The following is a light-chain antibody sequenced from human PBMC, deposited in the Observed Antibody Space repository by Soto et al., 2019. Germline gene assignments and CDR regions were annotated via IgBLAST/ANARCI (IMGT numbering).Light chain of an antibody. J-gene: IGKJ1*01. CDR3: QHYNSYSGA. V-gene: IGKV1-5*03. Sequence: DIQMTQPPSTLSGSVGDRFTITCRASQTISSWLAWYQQKPGKAPKLLIYKASTLKSGVPSRFSGSGSGTEFTLTISSLQPDDFATYYCQHYNSYSGAFGQGTKV. CDR1: QTISSW. CDR2: KAS.